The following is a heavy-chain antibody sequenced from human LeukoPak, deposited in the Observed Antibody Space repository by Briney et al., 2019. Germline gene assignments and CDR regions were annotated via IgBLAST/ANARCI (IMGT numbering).Heavy chain of an antibody. Sequence: PGGSLRLSCAASGFTFSSYGMHWVRQAPGKGLEWVAVIWYDGSNKYYADSVKGRFTISRDNSKNTLYLQMNSLRAEDTAVYYCAKERRIAAARQPYFDYWGQGTLVTVSS. CDR3: AKERRIAAARQPYFDY. J-gene: IGHJ4*02. V-gene: IGHV3-33*06. CDR2: IWYDGSNK. D-gene: IGHD6-13*01. CDR1: GFTFSSYG.